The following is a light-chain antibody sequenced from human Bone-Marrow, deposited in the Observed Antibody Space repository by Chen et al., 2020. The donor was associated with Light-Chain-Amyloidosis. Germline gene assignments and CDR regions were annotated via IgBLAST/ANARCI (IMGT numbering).Light chain of an antibody. CDR2: DDS. CDR3: QVWDRSSDRPV. Sequence: SYVLTQPSSVSVAPGQTATIACGGNNIGSTSVHWYQQPPGQAPLLVVYDDSDRPSGIPERLSGSNSGNTATRTVGRVEAGNEADYYCQVWDRSSDRPVFGGGTKLTVL. V-gene: IGLV3-21*02. J-gene: IGLJ3*02. CDR1: NIGSTS.